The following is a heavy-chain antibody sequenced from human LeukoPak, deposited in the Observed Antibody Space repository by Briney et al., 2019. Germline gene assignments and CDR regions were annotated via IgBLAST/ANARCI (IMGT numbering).Heavy chain of an antibody. V-gene: IGHV3-53*01. CDR1: GFSVSSNY. Sequence: GGSLRLSCAASGFSVSSNYMSWVRQAPGKGLEWVSVIYSGGSTYYADSVKGRFTISRDNSKSSLYLQMNSLRAEDTAVYYCARNRRFGENPYYYYMDVWAKGTTVTVSS. D-gene: IGHD3-10*01. J-gene: IGHJ6*03. CDR2: IYSGGST. CDR3: ARNRRFGENPYYYYMDV.